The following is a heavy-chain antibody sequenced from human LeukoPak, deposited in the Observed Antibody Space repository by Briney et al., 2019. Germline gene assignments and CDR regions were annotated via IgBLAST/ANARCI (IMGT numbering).Heavy chain of an antibody. J-gene: IGHJ4*02. V-gene: IGHV1-69*05. CDR3: ARDRDGCSSGWYDY. Sequence: WASVKVSCKTSGGTFSSYAIRWVRQAPGQGLEWMGGIFPIFCTANYAQKFQGRVTITTDESTSTAYMELSSLRSEDTAVYYCARDRDGCSSGWYDYWGQGTLVTVSS. D-gene: IGHD6-19*01. CDR2: IFPIFCTA. CDR1: GGTFSSYA.